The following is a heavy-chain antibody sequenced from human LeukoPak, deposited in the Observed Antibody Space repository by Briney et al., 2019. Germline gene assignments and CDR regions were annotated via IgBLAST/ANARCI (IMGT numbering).Heavy chain of an antibody. CDR3: ASPFYGDHDDAFDI. CDR2: ISSSGSTI. Sequence: GGSLRPSCAASGFTFSDYHMSWIRQAPGKGLEWVSYISSSGSTIYYADSVKGRFTISRDNAKNSLYLQMDSLRAEDTAVYYCASPFYGDHDDAFDIWGQGTMVTVSS. CDR1: GFTFSDYH. J-gene: IGHJ3*02. V-gene: IGHV3-11*01. D-gene: IGHD4-17*01.